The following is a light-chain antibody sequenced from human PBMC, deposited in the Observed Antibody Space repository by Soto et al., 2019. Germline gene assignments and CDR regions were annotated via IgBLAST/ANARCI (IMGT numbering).Light chain of an antibody. CDR3: SSYTGTSTLV. Sequence: QSVLTQPASVAGSPGQSITISCTGTGSDVGGYDYVSWYQQHPGKAPKLLIYEVSNRPSGISNRFSASKSGITASLTTSGLQSEDEADYFCSSYTGTSTLVFGTGTKVTVL. CDR2: EVS. V-gene: IGLV2-14*01. J-gene: IGLJ1*01. CDR1: GSDVGGYDY.